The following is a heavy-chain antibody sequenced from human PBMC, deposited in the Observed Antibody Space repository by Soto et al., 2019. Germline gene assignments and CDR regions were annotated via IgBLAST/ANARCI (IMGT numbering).Heavy chain of an antibody. CDR3: ARQTGYYDFWSGSSYYYMDV. Sequence: SETLSLTCTVSGGSISSYYWSWIRQPPGKGPEWIGYIYYSGSTNYNPSLKSRVTISVDTSKNQFSLKLSSVTAADTAVYYCARQTGYYDFWSGSSYYYMDVWGKGTTVTVSS. J-gene: IGHJ6*03. CDR1: GGSISSYY. CDR2: IYYSGST. D-gene: IGHD3-3*01. V-gene: IGHV4-59*08.